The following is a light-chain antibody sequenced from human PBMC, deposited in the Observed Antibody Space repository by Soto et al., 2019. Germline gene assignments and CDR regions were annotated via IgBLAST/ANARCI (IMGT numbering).Light chain of an antibody. V-gene: IGKV1-39*01. Sequence: DIPMTQSPSSLSASVGDRVMITCRASQSITGYLNWYQQKPGKAPKLLIYAASNLQSGVPSRFSGSGSGTDFTLTISSLQPEDFATYFCQQSQNSPYTFGQGTKLEIK. J-gene: IGKJ2*01. CDR1: QSITGY. CDR3: QQSQNSPYT. CDR2: AAS.